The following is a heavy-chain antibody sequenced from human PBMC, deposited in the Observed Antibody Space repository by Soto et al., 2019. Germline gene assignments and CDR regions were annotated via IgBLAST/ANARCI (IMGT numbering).Heavy chain of an antibody. CDR2: IIPILGIA. CDR1: GGTFSSYT. CDR3: YSNCDHPPNWFDP. Sequence: QVQLVQSGAEVKKPGSSVKVSCKASGGTFSSYTISWVRQAPGQGLEWMGRIIPILGIANYAQKFQGRVTITADKSTSTAYMELSSLRSEDTAVYYCYSNCDHPPNWFDPWGQGTLVTVSS. D-gene: IGHD4-4*01. V-gene: IGHV1-69*02. J-gene: IGHJ5*02.